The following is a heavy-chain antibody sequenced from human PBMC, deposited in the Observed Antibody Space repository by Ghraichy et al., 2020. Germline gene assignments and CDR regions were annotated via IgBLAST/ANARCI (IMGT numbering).Heavy chain of an antibody. Sequence: VKVSCAASGFTFSGSAMHWVRQASGKGLEWVGRIRSKANSYATAYAASVKGRFTISRDDSKNMAYLHINSLKTEDTAVYYCSRPAGKGITGTTAYYYYGLDVWGQGTTVTVSS. V-gene: IGHV3-73*01. CDR1: GFTFSGSA. CDR2: IRSKANSYAT. J-gene: IGHJ6*02. D-gene: IGHD1-20*01. CDR3: SRPAGKGITGTTAYYYYGLDV.